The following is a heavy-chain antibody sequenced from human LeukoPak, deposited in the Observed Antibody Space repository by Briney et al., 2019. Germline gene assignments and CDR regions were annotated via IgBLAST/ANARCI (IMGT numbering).Heavy chain of an antibody. V-gene: IGHV3-7*01. CDR2: IKQDGSEK. CDR1: GFTFGDYA. J-gene: IGHJ6*03. D-gene: IGHD2-2*01. CDR3: AREIRGYHLLLYYYYMDV. Sequence: GGSLRLSCTASGFTFGDYAMSWVRQAPGKGLQWVANIKQDGSEKYYVDSVKGRFTISRDNAKNSLYLQMNSLRAEDTAVYYCAREIRGYHLLLYYYYMDVWGKGTTVTVSS.